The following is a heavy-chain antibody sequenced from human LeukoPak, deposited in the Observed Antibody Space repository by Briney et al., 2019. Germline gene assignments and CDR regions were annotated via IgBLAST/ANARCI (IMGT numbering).Heavy chain of an antibody. Sequence: GGSLRLSCAASGFIFSSYALTWVRQAPGKGLEWVSTISGSGGSTYYADSVKGRFTISRDNSKNTLYLQMYSLRAEDTAVYYCAKARSGWCPFDYWGQGTLVTVFS. J-gene: IGHJ4*02. V-gene: IGHV3-23*01. CDR2: ISGSGGST. CDR3: AKARSGWCPFDY. CDR1: GFIFSSYA. D-gene: IGHD6-19*01.